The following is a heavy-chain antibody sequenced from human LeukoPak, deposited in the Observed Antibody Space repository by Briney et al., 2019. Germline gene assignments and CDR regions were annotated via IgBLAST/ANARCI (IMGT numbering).Heavy chain of an antibody. CDR2: INHSGST. V-gene: IGHV4-34*01. Sequence: SETLSLTCAVYGGSFSGYYWSRIRQPPGKGLEWIGEINHSGSTNYNPSLKSRVTISVDTSKNQFSLKLSSVTAADTAVYYCANRRRYCSGGSCYSYYFDYWGQGTLVTVSS. CDR1: GGSFSGYY. CDR3: ANRRRYCSGGSCYSYYFDY. D-gene: IGHD2-15*01. J-gene: IGHJ4*02.